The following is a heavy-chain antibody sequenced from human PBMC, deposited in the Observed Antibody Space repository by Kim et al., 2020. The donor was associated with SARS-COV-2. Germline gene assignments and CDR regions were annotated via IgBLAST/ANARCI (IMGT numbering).Heavy chain of an antibody. CDR2: INHSGST. J-gene: IGHJ5*02. CDR3: ARGSIRFPIYRNWFDP. Sequence: SETLSLTCAVYGGSFSGYYWSWIRQPPGKGLEWIGEINHSGSTNYNPSLKSRVTISVDTSKNQFSLKLSSVTAADTAVYYCARGSIRFPIYRNWFDPWGQGTLVTVSS. V-gene: IGHV4-34*01. CDR1: GGSFSGYY. D-gene: IGHD3-3*01.